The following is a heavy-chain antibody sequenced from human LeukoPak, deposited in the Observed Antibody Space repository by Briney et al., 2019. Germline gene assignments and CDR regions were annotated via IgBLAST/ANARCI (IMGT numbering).Heavy chain of an antibody. Sequence: GGSLRLSCVASGFTFNIYSMNWVRQAPGKGLEWVSAISGSGGSTYYADSVKGRFTISRDNSKNTLYLQMNSLRAEDTAVYYCAKGPEYYYDSSGYYYDYWGQGTLVTVSS. CDR3: AKGPEYYYDSSGYYYDY. J-gene: IGHJ4*02. CDR2: ISGSGGST. V-gene: IGHV3-23*01. CDR1: GFTFNIYS. D-gene: IGHD3-22*01.